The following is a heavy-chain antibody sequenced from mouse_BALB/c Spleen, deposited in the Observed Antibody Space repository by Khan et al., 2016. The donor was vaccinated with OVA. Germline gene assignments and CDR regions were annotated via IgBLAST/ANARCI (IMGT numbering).Heavy chain of an antibody. D-gene: IGHD1-3*01. J-gene: IGHJ4*01. V-gene: IGHV1-9*01. Sequence: QVRLQQSGAELMKPGASVKISCKATGYTFSMYWIEWVNQRPGHGLEWIGEILPGSGSTKYNEKFKGKATFTAETSSNTAYMQLNSLTSEDSAVYYCARCGYNPAMDYWGQGTSVTVSS. CDR3: ARCGYNPAMDY. CDR1: GYTFSMYW. CDR2: ILPGSGST.